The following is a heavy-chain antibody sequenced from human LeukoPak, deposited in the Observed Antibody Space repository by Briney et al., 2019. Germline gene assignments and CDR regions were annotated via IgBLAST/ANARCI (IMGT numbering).Heavy chain of an antibody. V-gene: IGHV1-69*13. CDR1: GGTFSSYA. CDR3: ARRDRITIFGVVPHPYGMDV. Sequence: ASVKVSCKASGGTFSSYAISWVRQAPGQGLEWMGGIIPIFGTANYAQKFQGRVTITADESTSTAYMELSSLRSEDTAVYYCARRDRITIFGVVPHPYGMDVWGQGPRSPSP. D-gene: IGHD3-3*01. CDR2: IIPIFGTA. J-gene: IGHJ6*02.